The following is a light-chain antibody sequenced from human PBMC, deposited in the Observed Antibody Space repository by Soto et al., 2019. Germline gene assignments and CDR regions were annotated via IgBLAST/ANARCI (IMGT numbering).Light chain of an antibody. CDR2: GNS. Sequence: QSMPTQPPSVSGAPGQRAPISCTGSSSNIGAGYDVHWYQQLPGTAPKLLIYGNSNRPSGVPDRFSGSKSGTSASLAITGLQAEDEADYYCQSYDSSLSGGVFGTGTKVTVL. CDR3: QSYDSSLSGGV. CDR1: SSNIGAGYD. V-gene: IGLV1-40*01. J-gene: IGLJ1*01.